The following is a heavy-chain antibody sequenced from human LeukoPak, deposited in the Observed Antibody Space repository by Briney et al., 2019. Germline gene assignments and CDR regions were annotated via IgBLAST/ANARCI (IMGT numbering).Heavy chain of an antibody. CDR3: ARGGAEAYYYYYMDV. CDR1: GGSISSGSYY. D-gene: IGHD4/OR15-4a*01. CDR2: IYYSGST. Sequence: ASETLSLTCTISGGSISSGSYYWSWVRQPAGKGLEWIGRIYYSGSTYYNPSLKSRVTISVDTSKNQFSLKLSSVTAADTAVYYCARGGAEAYYYYYMDVWGKGTTVTISS. J-gene: IGHJ6*03. V-gene: IGHV4-61*10.